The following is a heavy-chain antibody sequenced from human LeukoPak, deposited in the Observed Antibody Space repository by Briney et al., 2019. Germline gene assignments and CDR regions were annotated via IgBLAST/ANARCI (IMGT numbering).Heavy chain of an antibody. Sequence: ASVKVSCKASGYTFTSYGISWVRQAPGQGLEWMGIINPSGGSTSNAQKFQGRVSMTRDTSTSTVYMELSSLRSEDTAMYYCARASPNVRDFDYWGQGTLVTVSS. J-gene: IGHJ4*02. CDR2: INPSGGST. CDR1: GYTFTSYG. V-gene: IGHV1-46*01. CDR3: ARASPNVRDFDY.